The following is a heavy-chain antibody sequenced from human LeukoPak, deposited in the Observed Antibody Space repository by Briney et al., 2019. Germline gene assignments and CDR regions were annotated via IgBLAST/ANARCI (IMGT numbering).Heavy chain of an antibody. J-gene: IGHJ4*02. Sequence: GGSLRLSCGAPGFTFESYAIHWVRQAPGKGLDWVAVISEGGNNKYHADSVKGRFTISRDNSKTTVYLQMNSLRTEDTAVYYCGRDYWYLPDYWGQGTLVTVSS. V-gene: IGHV3-30-3*01. CDR1: GFTFESYA. D-gene: IGHD6-13*01. CDR2: ISEGGNNK. CDR3: GRDYWYLPDY.